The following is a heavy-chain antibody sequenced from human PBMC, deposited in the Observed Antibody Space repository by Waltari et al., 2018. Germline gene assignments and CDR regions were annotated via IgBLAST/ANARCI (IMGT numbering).Heavy chain of an antibody. D-gene: IGHD4-17*01. V-gene: IGHV1-24*01. CDR3: ARDPTVTTNAGMDV. CDR2: YEPEDGET. Sequence: QVQLLQSGAEVKKPGASVKVSCKVSGYTLTELSMHWLRQAPGKGLEWMGGYEPEDGETIYAQKFQGRVTRTEDTSTDTAYMELSSLRSEDTAVYYCARDPTVTTNAGMDVWGQGTTGTVSS. J-gene: IGHJ6*02. CDR1: GYTLTELS.